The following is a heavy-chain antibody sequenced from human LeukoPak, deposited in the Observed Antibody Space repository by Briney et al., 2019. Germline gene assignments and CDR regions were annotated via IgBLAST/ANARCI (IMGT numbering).Heavy chain of an antibody. V-gene: IGHV1-69*05. Sequence: GASVKASCKASGGTFSSYAISWVRQAPGQGLEWMGRIIPIFGTANYAQKFQGRVTITTDESTSTAYMELSSLRSEDTAVYYCARTRWELTGAFDIWGQGTMVTVSS. J-gene: IGHJ3*02. CDR3: ARTRWELTGAFDI. D-gene: IGHD1-26*01. CDR1: GGTFSSYA. CDR2: IIPIFGTA.